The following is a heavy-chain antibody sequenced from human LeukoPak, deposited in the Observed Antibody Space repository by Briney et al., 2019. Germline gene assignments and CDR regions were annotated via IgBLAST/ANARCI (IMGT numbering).Heavy chain of an antibody. CDR2: IRYDGSNK. CDR1: GFTFSSYA. J-gene: IGHJ6*03. CDR3: ARGATIYYYYMDV. D-gene: IGHD5-24*01. V-gene: IGHV3-30*02. Sequence: GGSLRLSCAASGFTFSSYAMHWVRQAPGKGLEWVAFIRYDGSNKYYADSVKGRFTISRGNSKNTLYLQMNSLRAEDTAVYYCARGATIYYYYMDVWGKGTTVTVSS.